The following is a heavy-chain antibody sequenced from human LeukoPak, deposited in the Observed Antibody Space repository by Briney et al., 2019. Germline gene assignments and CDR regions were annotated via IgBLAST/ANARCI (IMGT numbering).Heavy chain of an antibody. J-gene: IGHJ5*02. CDR1: GFTFSRYS. CDR2: ISSSSSYI. V-gene: IGHV3-21*01. D-gene: IGHD3-10*01. Sequence: GGSLRLSCAASGFTFSRYSMNWVRQAPGKGLEWVSFISSSSSYIYYADSVKGRFTISRDNAKNSLSLQMNSLRAEDTAVYYCARPLMYYYGSETYFWFDPWGQGTLVTVSS. CDR3: ARPLMYYYGSETYFWFDP.